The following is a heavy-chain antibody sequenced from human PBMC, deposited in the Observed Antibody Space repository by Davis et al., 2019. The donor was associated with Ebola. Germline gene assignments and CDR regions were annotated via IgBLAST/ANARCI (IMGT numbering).Heavy chain of an antibody. CDR3: VRDPALVVTGGRWFFGL. D-gene: IGHD2-21*02. V-gene: IGHV3-7*01. J-gene: IGHJ2*01. CDR2: INIDGSKG. CDR1: ASTFRTYW. Sequence: GGPLRLSCATLASTFRTYWMRWDRQAQGTGLAWAAHINIDGSKGHYVDSVKGRFTMSRDNAKNSLYLQLDSLRDDDTAVYYCVRDPALVVTGGRWFFGLWGRGTLVTVSS.